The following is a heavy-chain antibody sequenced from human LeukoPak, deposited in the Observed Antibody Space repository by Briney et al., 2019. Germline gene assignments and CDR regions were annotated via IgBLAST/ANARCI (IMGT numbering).Heavy chain of an antibody. CDR2: IYPDDSDT. CDR1: GYSFTSYW. D-gene: IGHD3-3*01. CDR3: AIFKHHLRPDY. V-gene: IGHV5-51*01. J-gene: IGHJ4*02. Sequence: GESLKISCNGSGYSFTSYWIGWVRQMPGKGLEWMGIIYPDDSDTRYSPSFQGQVTISADKSISTAYLQWSSLKASDTAMYYCAIFKHHLRPDYWGQGTLVTVSS.